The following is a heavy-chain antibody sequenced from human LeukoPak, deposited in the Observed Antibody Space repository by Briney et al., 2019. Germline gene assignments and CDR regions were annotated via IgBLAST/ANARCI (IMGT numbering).Heavy chain of an antibody. CDR1: GYTFTSYD. J-gene: IGHJ5*02. CDR2: MNSNSGNT. CDR3: ARMDGYCSSTSCYIPTNWFDP. V-gene: IGHV1-8*01. D-gene: IGHD2-2*02. Sequence: VASVKVSCKASGYTFTSYDINLVRQATGQGLEWMGWMNSNSGNTGYAQKFQGRVTMTRNTSISTAYMELSSLRSEDTAVYYCARMDGYCSSTSCYIPTNWFDPWGQGTLVTVSS.